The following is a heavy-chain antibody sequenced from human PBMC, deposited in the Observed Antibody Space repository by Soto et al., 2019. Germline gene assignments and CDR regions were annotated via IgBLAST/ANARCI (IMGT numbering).Heavy chain of an antibody. CDR2: FYYSGTT. V-gene: IGHV4-31*03. CDR1: GGSISSEGYY. CDR3: ARRHDILTGSDSFDV. Sequence: SETLSLTCTLSGGSISSEGYYWTWIRQHPGKGLEWIGDFYYSGTTSYNPSLKSRLTISVDTSNNQFSLRLSSVTAADTAMYYCARRHDILTGSDSFDVWGRGTMVTVSS. J-gene: IGHJ3*01. D-gene: IGHD3-9*01.